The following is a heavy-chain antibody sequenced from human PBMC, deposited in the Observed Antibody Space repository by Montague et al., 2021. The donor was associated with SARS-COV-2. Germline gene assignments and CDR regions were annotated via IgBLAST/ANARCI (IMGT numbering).Heavy chain of an antibody. Sequence: SETLSLTCAVYGGSFSGYYWSWIRQPPGKGLQWTGEINQCGSTHFTPSLKSRLTISVDTSKSQFSLKVSSVTAADTAVYFCAGAPDYDIFAGYLTGGFDFWGQGTLVAVAS. D-gene: IGHD3-9*01. J-gene: IGHJ4*02. CDR1: GGSFSGYY. CDR3: AGAPDYDIFAGYLTGGFDF. V-gene: IGHV4-34*01. CDR2: INQCGST.